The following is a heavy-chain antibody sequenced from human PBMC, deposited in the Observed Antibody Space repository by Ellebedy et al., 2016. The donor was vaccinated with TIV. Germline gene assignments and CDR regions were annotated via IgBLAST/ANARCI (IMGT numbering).Heavy chain of an antibody. CDR3: ARLTNCNIACYFDY. D-gene: IGHD2/OR15-2a*01. Sequence: SETLSLTXTVSGGSVSSGSYYWTWIRQPPGKGLEWIGEINHSGSTDYNPSLKSRVTISVDTSKNQFSLSLSSVTAADTAFYYCARLTNCNIACYFDYWGQGTPVTVFS. V-gene: IGHV4-39*01. CDR1: GGSVSSGSYY. CDR2: INHSGST. J-gene: IGHJ4*02.